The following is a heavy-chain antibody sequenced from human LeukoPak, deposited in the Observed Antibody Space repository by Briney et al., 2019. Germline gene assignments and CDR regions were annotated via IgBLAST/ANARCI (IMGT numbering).Heavy chain of an antibody. CDR2: IYYSGST. Sequence: SETLSLTCTVSGGSISSHYWSWIRQPPGKGLEWIGYIYYSGSTNYNPSLKSRVTISVDTSKNQFSLKLSSVTAADTAVYYCARAVSYDFWSGYPRYYYYYMDVWGKGTTVTVSS. V-gene: IGHV4-59*11. J-gene: IGHJ6*03. CDR3: ARAVSYDFWSGYPRYYYYYMDV. CDR1: GGSISSHY. D-gene: IGHD3-3*01.